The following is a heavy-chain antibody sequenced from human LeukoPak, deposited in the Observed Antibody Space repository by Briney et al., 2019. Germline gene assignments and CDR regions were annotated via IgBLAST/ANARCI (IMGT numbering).Heavy chain of an antibody. CDR2: INHSGST. V-gene: IGHV4-34*01. Sequence: SETLSLTCAVYGGSFSGYYWSWLRQPPGKGLEWIGEINHSGSTNYNPSLKSRVTISVDTSKNQFSLKLSSVTAADTAVYYCAREVIVVVSDGAFDIWGQGTMVTVSS. D-gene: IGHD3-22*01. CDR3: AREVIVVVSDGAFDI. J-gene: IGHJ3*02. CDR1: GGSFSGYY.